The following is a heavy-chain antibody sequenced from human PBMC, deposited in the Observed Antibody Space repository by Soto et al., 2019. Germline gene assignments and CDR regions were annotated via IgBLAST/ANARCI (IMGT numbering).Heavy chain of an antibody. J-gene: IGHJ6*02. CDR2: IYHIGST. Sequence: SETLSLTCAVSGGSISSSNWWSWVRQPPGKGLEWIGEIYHIGSTNYNPSLKSRVTISVDKSKNQFSLKLSSVTAADTAVYYCARRGGGYCSSTSCYGGGRLPLYYYGMDVWGQGTTVTVSS. D-gene: IGHD2-2*01. V-gene: IGHV4-4*02. CDR3: ARRGGGYCSSTSCYGGGRLPLYYYGMDV. CDR1: GGSISSSNW.